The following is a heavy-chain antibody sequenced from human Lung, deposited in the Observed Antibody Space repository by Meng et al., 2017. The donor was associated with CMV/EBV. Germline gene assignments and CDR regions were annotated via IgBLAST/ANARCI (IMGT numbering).Heavy chain of an antibody. CDR2: TFYRSKWSN. V-gene: IGHV6-1*01. D-gene: IGHD1-26*01. Sequence: QTKMQQSGPGLVKPAQTPPLTCASSGDSVSSNSAAWNWIRQSPSRGLACLGRTFYRSKWSNEYAVSVKSRITFNPDTSKNQFFLQLNSVTPEDTAVYYCARGYGPIHSEYNFDYWGQGTLVTVSS. CDR3: ARGYGPIHSEYNFDY. CDR1: GDSVSSNSAA. J-gene: IGHJ4*02.